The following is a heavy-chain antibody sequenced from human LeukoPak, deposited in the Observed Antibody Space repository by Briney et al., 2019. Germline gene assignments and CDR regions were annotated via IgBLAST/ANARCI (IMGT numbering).Heavy chain of an antibody. Sequence: GGSLRLSCAASGFTSNSYNMNWVRQAPGKGLEWVSSISSSSTYIYYADSVKGRFTISRDNSKSTLSLQMNSLRAEDTAIYYCATYGQVLLPFESWGQGTLVTVSS. CDR2: ISSSSTYI. V-gene: IGHV3-21*04. CDR1: GFTSNSYN. J-gene: IGHJ4*02. CDR3: ATYGQVLLPFES. D-gene: IGHD2-8*02.